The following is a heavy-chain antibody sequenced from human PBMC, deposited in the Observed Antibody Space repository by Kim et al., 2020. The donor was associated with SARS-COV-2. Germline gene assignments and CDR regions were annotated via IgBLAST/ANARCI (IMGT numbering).Heavy chain of an antibody. CDR3: ASMKTYSYGPGYFDY. V-gene: IGHV4-39*01. J-gene: IGHJ4*02. Sequence: PALKSRVTISVDTSTNQCPLTLSSVTAADTAVYYCASMKTYSYGPGYFDYWGQGTLVTVSS. D-gene: IGHD5-18*01.